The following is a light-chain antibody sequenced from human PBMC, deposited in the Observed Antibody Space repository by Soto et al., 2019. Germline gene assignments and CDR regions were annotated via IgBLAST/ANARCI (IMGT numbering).Light chain of an antibody. CDR1: DSDVGGYNY. CDR2: EVT. CDR3: RSYTTSNTFDA. V-gene: IGLV2-14*01. Sequence: QSALTQPASVSGSAGQSITISCTGTDSDVGGYNYVSWYQHHPGKAPKLMIYEVTNRPTGVSNRFSGSKSGNTASLTISGLQAEDEADYYCRSYTTSNTFDAFGTGTKLTVL. J-gene: IGLJ1*01.